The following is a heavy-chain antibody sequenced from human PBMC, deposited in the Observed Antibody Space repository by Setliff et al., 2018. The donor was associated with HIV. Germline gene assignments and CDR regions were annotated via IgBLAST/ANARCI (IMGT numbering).Heavy chain of an antibody. D-gene: IGHD6-13*01. CDR1: GASISNSNAY. Sequence: SETLSLTCGVYGASISNSNAYWGWIRQPPGKRLEWLGSIYSSGSPSYNPSLSSQLTISVDTSKNHVSLRLTSVTAADTGVYYCARHRDPPGTSWIYYYYYMDLWGEGTTVTVSS. CDR2: IYSSGSP. V-gene: IGHV4-39*01. CDR3: ARHRDPPGTSWIYYYYYMDL. J-gene: IGHJ6*03.